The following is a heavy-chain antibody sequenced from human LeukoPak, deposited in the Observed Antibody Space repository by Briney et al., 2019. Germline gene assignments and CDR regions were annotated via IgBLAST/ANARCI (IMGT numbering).Heavy chain of an antibody. CDR2: IKQDGSQK. CDR3: ARVEGP. V-gene: IGHV3-7*03. Sequence: GGSLRLSCTASGFTLSSYSINWVRQAPGKGLEWVANIKQDGSQKYYVDSVKGRFTISRDNAKNSLYLQMNSLRAEDTAVYYCARVEGPWGQGTLVTVSS. J-gene: IGHJ4*02. CDR1: GFTLSSYS.